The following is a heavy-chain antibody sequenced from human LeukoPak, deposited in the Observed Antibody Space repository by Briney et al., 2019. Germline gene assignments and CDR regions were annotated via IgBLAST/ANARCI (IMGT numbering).Heavy chain of an antibody. J-gene: IGHJ4*02. CDR3: ARAETHIVVVPAALLFDY. CDR1: GFTFDDYA. V-gene: IGHV3-9*01. CDR2: ISWNSGSI. D-gene: IGHD2-2*01. Sequence: GRSLRLSCAASGFTFDDYAMHWVRQAPGKGLEWVSGISWNSGSIGYADSVKGRFTISRDNAKNSLYLQMNSLRAEDTAVYYCARAETHIVVVPAALLFDYWGQGTLVTVSS.